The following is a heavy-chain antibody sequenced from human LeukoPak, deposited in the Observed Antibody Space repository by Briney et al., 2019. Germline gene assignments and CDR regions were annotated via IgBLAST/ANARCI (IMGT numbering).Heavy chain of an antibody. CDR2: IYHSGST. CDR3: ARALTTVTQYYFDY. D-gene: IGHD4-17*01. Sequence: PGGSLRLSCAASGFTFSSYAMHWVRQPPGKGLEWIGEIYHSGSTNYNPSLKSRVNISVDKSKNQFSLKLSSVTAADTAVYYCARALTTVTQYYFDYWGQGTLVTVSS. J-gene: IGHJ4*02. CDR1: GFTFSSYA. V-gene: IGHV4-4*02.